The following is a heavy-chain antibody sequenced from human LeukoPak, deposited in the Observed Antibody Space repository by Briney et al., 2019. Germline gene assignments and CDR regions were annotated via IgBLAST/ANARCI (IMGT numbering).Heavy chain of an antibody. CDR1: GFTFSSYG. J-gene: IGHJ4*02. CDR3: ARDRSVVTPHLDY. Sequence: GGSLRLSCAASGFTFSSYGMHWVRQAPGKGLEWVAVIWYDGSNKYYADSVEGRFTISRDNSKNTLYLQMNSLRAEDTAVYYCARDRSVVTPHLDYWGQGTLVTVSS. V-gene: IGHV3-33*01. CDR2: IWYDGSNK. D-gene: IGHD4-23*01.